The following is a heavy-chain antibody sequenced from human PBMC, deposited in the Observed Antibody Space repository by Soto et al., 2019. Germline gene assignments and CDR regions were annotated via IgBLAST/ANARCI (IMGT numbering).Heavy chain of an antibody. V-gene: IGHV3-23*01. D-gene: IGHD2-15*01. CDR2: ISGSGGST. CDR1: GFTFSSYA. J-gene: IGHJ4*02. CDR3: AKGPGGYCSGGSCQAGYYFDY. Sequence: EVQLLESGGGLVQPGGSLRLSCAASGFTFSSYAMSWVRQAPGKGLEWVSAISGSGGSTYYADSVKGRFTISRDNSKNTLYLQMNSLRAEDTAVYYCAKGPGGYCSGGSCQAGYYFDYWGQGTLVTVSS.